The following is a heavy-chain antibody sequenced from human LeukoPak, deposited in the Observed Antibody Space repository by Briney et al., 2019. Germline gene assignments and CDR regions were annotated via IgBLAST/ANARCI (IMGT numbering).Heavy chain of an antibody. V-gene: IGHV4-38-2*02. CDR1: GYSISSGYY. CDR3: AVNLYSSGWYSDY. CDR2: IYHSESA. D-gene: IGHD6-19*01. Sequence: PSETLSLTCTVSGYSISSGYYWGWIRQPPGKGLEWIGGIYHSESADYNPSLKSRVTISVDTTRNQFSLKLRSVTAADTAVYYCAVNLYSSGWYSDYWGQGTLVTVSS. J-gene: IGHJ4*02.